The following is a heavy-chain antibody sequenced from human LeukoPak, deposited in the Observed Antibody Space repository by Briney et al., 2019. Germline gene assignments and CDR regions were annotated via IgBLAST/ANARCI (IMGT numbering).Heavy chain of an antibody. CDR2: ISAYNGNT. V-gene: IGHV1-18*01. CDR3: ARKYCSSTSCYVPFFDY. Sequence: ASVKVSCKASGYTFTSYGISWVRQAPGQGLEWMGWISAYNGNTNYAQKLQGRVTMTTDTSTSTAYMELRSLRSDDTAVYYCARKYCSSTSCYVPFFDYWGQGTLVTVSS. CDR1: GYTFTSYG. D-gene: IGHD2-2*01. J-gene: IGHJ4*02.